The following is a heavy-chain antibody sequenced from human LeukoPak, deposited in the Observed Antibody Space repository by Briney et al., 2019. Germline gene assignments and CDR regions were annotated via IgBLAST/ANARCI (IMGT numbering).Heavy chain of an antibody. V-gene: IGHV3-23*01. D-gene: IGHD1-26*01. CDR3: AKKAQYNGNYPLDY. Sequence: GGPLRFSCAASGFTFSTYAMSWVRQAPGKGLEWVSVVSGTGGRTYYADSVKGRFTISRDNSKNTLYLQMNSLRAEDTALYFCAKKAQYNGNYPLDYWGQGTLVTVSS. CDR1: GFTFSTYA. CDR2: VSGTGGRT. J-gene: IGHJ4*02.